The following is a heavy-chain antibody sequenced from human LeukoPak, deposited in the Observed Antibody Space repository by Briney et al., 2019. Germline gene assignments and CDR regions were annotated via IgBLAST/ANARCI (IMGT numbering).Heavy chain of an antibody. CDR3: ARGSTYVSNYYFDV. D-gene: IGHD3-16*01. Sequence: SETLSLTCAVYGVSLRGYYWSWIRQFPEKGLEWIGEVNHEGDSIYSPSLKSRLTLSVDMSKNQFSLNLRSVTAADTAVYFCARGSTYVSNYYFDVWGKGTTVIVSS. CDR1: GVSLRGYY. V-gene: IGHV4-34*01. J-gene: IGHJ6*03. CDR2: VNHEGDS.